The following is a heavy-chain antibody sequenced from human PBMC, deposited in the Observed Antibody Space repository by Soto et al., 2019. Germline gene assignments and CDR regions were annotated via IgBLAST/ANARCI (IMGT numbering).Heavy chain of an antibody. CDR1: GGSISSGGYY. CDR3: ARETGKSHYYYYYGMDV. J-gene: IGHJ6*02. V-gene: IGHV4-34*01. Sequence: SETLSLTCAVSGGSISSGGYYWSWIRQPPGKGLEWIGEINHSGSTNYNPSLKSRVTISVDTSKNQFSLKLSSVTAADTAVYYCARETGKSHYYYYYGMDVWGQGTTVTVSS. CDR2: INHSGST. D-gene: IGHD3-10*01.